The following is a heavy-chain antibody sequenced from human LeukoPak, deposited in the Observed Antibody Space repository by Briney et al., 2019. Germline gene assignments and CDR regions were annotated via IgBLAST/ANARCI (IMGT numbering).Heavy chain of an antibody. V-gene: IGHV3-23*01. J-gene: IGHJ4*02. D-gene: IGHD1-26*01. CDR1: GFTFSSYA. Sequence: GGSLRLSCAASGFTFSSYAMSWVRRAPGKGLEWVSGISGSGGSTYYADSVKGRFTISRDNSKNTLYLQVDSLRGEDTAVYYCVTRYSPQDLDYWGQGTLVTVSS. CDR2: ISGSGGST. CDR3: VTRYSPQDLDY.